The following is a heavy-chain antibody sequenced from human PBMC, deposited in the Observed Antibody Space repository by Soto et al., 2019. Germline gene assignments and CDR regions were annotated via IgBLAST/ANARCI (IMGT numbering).Heavy chain of an antibody. Sequence: PGGSLRLSCGVSGFTFNDFEMNWVRQAPGKGLEWLAYIDGSGTTKKYADSVRGRFTISRDNPNNSLFLQMSSLSAADTAIYYCSRGFGRFNYCGQGTLVSVSS. CDR2: IDGSGTTK. J-gene: IGHJ4*02. D-gene: IGHD3-10*01. CDR1: GFTFNDFE. CDR3: SRGFGRFNY. V-gene: IGHV3-48*03.